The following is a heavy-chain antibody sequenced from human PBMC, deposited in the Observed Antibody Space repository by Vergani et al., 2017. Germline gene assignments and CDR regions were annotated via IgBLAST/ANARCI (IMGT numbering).Heavy chain of an antibody. D-gene: IGHD3-3*01. CDR3: ARDAWAYYDLWSGYGGTGAFDI. Sequence: VQLVESGGGVVQPGRSLRLSCAASGFTFSSYWMSWVRQAPGTGLEWVANIKHDGSGKYYVDSVKGRFTISSDNAKNSLFLQMNSLRAEDTSVYYCARDAWAYYDLWSGYGGTGAFDIWGQGTMVTVSS. V-gene: IGHV3-7*01. J-gene: IGHJ3*02. CDR2: IKHDGSGK. CDR1: GFTFSSYW.